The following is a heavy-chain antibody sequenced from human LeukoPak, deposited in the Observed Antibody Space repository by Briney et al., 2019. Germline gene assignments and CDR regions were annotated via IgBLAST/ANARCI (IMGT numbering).Heavy chain of an antibody. CDR2: ISSSSSYI. V-gene: IGHV3-21*01. CDR1: GFTFSSYS. D-gene: IGHD2-15*01. J-gene: IGHJ4*02. CDR3: ARVGYCSGGSCYLFDY. Sequence: TGGSLRLSCAASGFTFSSYSMNWVRQAPGKGLEWVSSISSSSSYIYYADSVKGRFTISRDNAENSLYLQMNSLRAEDTAVYYCARVGYCSGGSCYLFDYWGQGTLVTVSS.